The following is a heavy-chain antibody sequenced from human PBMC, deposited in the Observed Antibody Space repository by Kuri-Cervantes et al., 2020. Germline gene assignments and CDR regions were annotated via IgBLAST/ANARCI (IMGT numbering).Heavy chain of an antibody. CDR1: GGTFSSYA. D-gene: IGHD4-23*01. V-gene: IGHV1-69*13. CDR2: IIPIFGTA. CDR3: GGNGPAYYYYGMDV. J-gene: IGHJ6*02. Sequence: SVKVSCKASGGTFSSYAISWVRQAPGQGLEWMGGIIPIFGTANYAQKFQGRVTITADESTSTAYTELSSLRSEDTAVYYCGGNGPAYYYYGMDVWGQGTTVTVSS.